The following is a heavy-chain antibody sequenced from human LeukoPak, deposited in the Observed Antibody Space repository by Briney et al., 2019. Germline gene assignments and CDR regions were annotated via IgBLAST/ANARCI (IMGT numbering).Heavy chain of an antibody. V-gene: IGHV3-9*01. CDR2: ISWNSGSI. Sequence: GGSLRLSCAASGFTFDDYAMHWVRQAPGKGLEWVSGISWNSGSIGYADSVKGRFTISRDNSKNTLYLQMNSLRAEDTAVYYCAKDSGYDFDYWGQGTLVTVSS. D-gene: IGHD5-12*01. CDR1: GFTFDDYA. J-gene: IGHJ4*02. CDR3: AKDSGYDFDY.